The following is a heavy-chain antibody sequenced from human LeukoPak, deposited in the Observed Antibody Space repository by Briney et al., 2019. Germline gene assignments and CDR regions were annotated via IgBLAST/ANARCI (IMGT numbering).Heavy chain of an antibody. D-gene: IGHD3-10*01. CDR2: INWNGGRT. V-gene: IGHV3-20*04. CDR1: GFTFDDYG. J-gene: IGHJ4*02. Sequence: PGGSLRLSCAAPGFTFDDYGMSWVRQAPGKGLEWVSGINWNGGRTGYADSVKGRSTISRDNAKNSLYLQMNSLRAEDTALYYCARGYYAMYYFDYWGQGTLVTVSS. CDR3: ARGYYAMYYFDY.